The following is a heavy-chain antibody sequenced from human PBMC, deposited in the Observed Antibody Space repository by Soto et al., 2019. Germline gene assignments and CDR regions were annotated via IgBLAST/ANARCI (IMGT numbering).Heavy chain of an antibody. D-gene: IGHD6-25*01. CDR2: IKEDGSDK. V-gene: IGHV3-7*01. Sequence: GGSLRLSCVASGFTFNTYWMSWVRQAPGKGLEWEANIKEDGSDKYYVDSVKGRFTISRDNAKNLLYLQMNSLGAGDTAMYYCARFTRGSSGDYWGQGTLVTVSS. CDR3: ARFTRGSSGDY. CDR1: GFTFNTYW. J-gene: IGHJ4*02.